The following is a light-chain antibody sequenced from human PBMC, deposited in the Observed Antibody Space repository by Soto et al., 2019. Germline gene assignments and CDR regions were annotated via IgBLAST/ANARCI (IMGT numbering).Light chain of an antibody. Sequence: EIVMTQSQATLSVSPGEKATLSCRASQSFSNNLAWFQHKPGQAPRLLIYGASTRATGIPARFSGSGSGTEFTLTISSLQSEDFAVYYCQQYNYWPSWTFGQGTKV. CDR3: QQYNYWPSWT. J-gene: IGKJ1*01. V-gene: IGKV3-15*01. CDR1: QSFSNN. CDR2: GAS.